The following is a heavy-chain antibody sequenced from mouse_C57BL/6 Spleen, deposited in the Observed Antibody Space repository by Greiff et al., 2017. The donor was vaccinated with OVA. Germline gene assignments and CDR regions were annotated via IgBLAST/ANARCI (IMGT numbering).Heavy chain of an antibody. CDR1: GYTFTSYW. CDR2: IDPSDSYT. V-gene: IGHV1-69*01. CDR3: ARSDSSGYVDY. J-gene: IGHJ2*01. Sequence: QVQLQQPGAELVMPGASVKLSCKASGYTFTSYWMHWVKQRPGQGLEWIGEIDPSDSYTNYNQKFKGKSTLTVDKSSSTAYMQLSSLTSEDSAVYYCARSDSSGYVDYWGQGTTLTVSS. D-gene: IGHD3-2*02.